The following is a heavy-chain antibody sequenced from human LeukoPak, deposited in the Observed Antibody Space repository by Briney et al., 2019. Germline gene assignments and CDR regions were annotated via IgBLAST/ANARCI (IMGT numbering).Heavy chain of an antibody. CDR2: IWYDGSNK. V-gene: IGHV3-33*03. CDR1: GFTFSSYG. CDR3: ARNPAKVFPAVY. D-gene: IGHD2-2*01. J-gene: IGHJ4*02. Sequence: GRSLRLSCAASGFTFSSYGMHWVRQAPGKGLEWVAVIWYDGSNKYYADSVKGRFTISSDNAKSSVYLQMNSLRADDTAVYYCARNPAKVFPAVYWGQGTLVTVSS.